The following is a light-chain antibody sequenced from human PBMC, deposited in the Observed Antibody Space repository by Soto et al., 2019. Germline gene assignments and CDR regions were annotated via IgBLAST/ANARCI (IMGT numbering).Light chain of an antibody. CDR2: EVT. Sequence: QSVLTQPASVSGSPGQSITISCTGTSSDVGGYNFVSWYQQRPGKAPKLIIFEVTKRPSGVSNRFSASKSGNTASLTISGVQAEDEADYYCCSYAGTTTWVFGGGTKLTVL. J-gene: IGLJ3*02. CDR1: SSDVGGYNF. V-gene: IGLV2-23*02. CDR3: CSYAGTTTWV.